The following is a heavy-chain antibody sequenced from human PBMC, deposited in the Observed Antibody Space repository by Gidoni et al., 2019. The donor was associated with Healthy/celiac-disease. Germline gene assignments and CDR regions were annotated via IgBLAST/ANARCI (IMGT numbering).Heavy chain of an antibody. J-gene: IGHJ6*02. D-gene: IGHD4-17*01. CDR2: IYTSGST. CDR1: GGSISSGSYY. V-gene: IGHV4-61*02. Sequence: QVQLQESGPGLVKPSQTLSLTCTVSGGSISSGSYYWSWIRQPAGKGLEWIGRIYTSGSTNYNPSLKSRVTISVDTSKNQFSLKLSSVTAADTAVYYCAREAVTTYYYYYGMDVWGQGTTVTVSS. CDR3: AREAVTTYYYYYGMDV.